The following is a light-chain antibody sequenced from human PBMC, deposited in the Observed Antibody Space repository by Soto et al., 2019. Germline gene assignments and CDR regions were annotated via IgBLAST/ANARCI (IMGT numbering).Light chain of an antibody. J-gene: IGKJ5*01. CDR3: MQALQSPVT. CDR1: QSLLHTDGYNY. CDR2: LGS. V-gene: IGKV2-28*01. Sequence: DIVMTQSPLSLPVTPGESASISCRSSQSLLHTDGYNYLDWYLQKSGQSPQLLIYLGSNRASGVPDRFSGSGSGTDFTLKISRVEAEDVGVYYCMQALQSPVTFGQGTRLDIK.